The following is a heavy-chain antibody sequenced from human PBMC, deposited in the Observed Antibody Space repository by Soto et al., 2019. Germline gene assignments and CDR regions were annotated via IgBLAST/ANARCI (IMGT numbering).Heavy chain of an antibody. Sequence: QVQLVESGGGVVQPGRSLRLSCAASGFTFSSYAMHWVRQAPGKGLEWVAVISYDGSNKYYADSVTGRFTISRDNSKNTLYLQMNSLSAEDTAVYYCARGAFIVVVVAATQSGFDYWGQGTLVTVSS. CDR2: ISYDGSNK. CDR3: ARGAFIVVVVAATQSGFDY. V-gene: IGHV3-30-3*01. CDR1: GFTFSSYA. J-gene: IGHJ4*02. D-gene: IGHD2-15*01.